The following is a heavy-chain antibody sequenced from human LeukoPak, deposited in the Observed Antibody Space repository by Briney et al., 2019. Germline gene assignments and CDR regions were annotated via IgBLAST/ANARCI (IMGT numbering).Heavy chain of an antibody. D-gene: IGHD3-22*01. CDR1: GGSISSYY. CDR2: IYYSGST. Sequence: SETLSLTCTVSGGSISSYYWSWIRQPPGKGLEWIGYIYYSGSTNYNPSLKSRVTISVDTSKNQFSLKLSSVTAADAAVYYCARHPQPTYYYESSGYFDYWGQGTLVTVSS. V-gene: IGHV4-59*08. J-gene: IGHJ4*02. CDR3: ARHPQPTYYYESSGYFDY.